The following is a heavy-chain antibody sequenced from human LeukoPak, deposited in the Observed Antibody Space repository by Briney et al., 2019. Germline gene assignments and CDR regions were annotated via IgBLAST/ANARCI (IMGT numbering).Heavy chain of an antibody. Sequence: ASVKVSCKASGYTSTDYYIHWVRQATGQGLEWMGWMNPNSGNTGYAQKFQGRVTMTRNTSISTAYMELSSLRSEDTAVYYCARGLGAAAGGNYWGQGTLVTVSS. J-gene: IGHJ4*02. CDR2: MNPNSGNT. V-gene: IGHV1-8*02. CDR3: ARGLGAAAGGNY. CDR1: GYTSTDYY. D-gene: IGHD6-13*01.